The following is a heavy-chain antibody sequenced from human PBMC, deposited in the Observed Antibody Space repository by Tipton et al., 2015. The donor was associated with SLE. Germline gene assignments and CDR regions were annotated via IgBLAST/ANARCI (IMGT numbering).Heavy chain of an antibody. D-gene: IGHD5-18*01. J-gene: IGHJ4*02. CDR2: ISSKGTT. CDR1: GFTFSSFA. V-gene: IGHV3-64*01. CDR3: TSWGYNYGSAY. Sequence: SLRLSCAASGFTFSSFAMHWVRQAPGKGLEYVSAISSKGTTYYANSVKGRFTISRDNSKNTLYLQMGSLRAEDMAVYYCTSWGYNYGSAYWGQGTQVTVPS.